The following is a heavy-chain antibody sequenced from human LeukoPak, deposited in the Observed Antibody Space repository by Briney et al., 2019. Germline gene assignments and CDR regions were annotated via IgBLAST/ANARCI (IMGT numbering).Heavy chain of an antibody. CDR3: ARDRVILGSYHAFDI. V-gene: IGHV3-15*01. CDR1: GFTFSNAW. J-gene: IGHJ3*02. D-gene: IGHD1-26*01. Sequence: GGSLRLSCAASGFTFSNAWMSWVRQAPGKGLEWGGRIKSKTDGGTTDYAARVKGRFTISRDDSKNTLYLQMNSLRAEDTAVYYCARDRVILGSYHAFDIWGQGKMVTVSS. CDR2: IKSKTDGGTT.